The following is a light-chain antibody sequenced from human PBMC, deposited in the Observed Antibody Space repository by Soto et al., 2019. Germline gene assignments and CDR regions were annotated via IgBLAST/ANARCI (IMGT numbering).Light chain of an antibody. Sequence: QSVLTQPPSASGSPGQSVTISCTGTSSDVGGYNYVSWYQQHPGKAPKLMIYEVNKRPSGVPDRFSASKSGNTASLTVSGLQAEDGADYYCSSYAGSNILFGTGTKVT. CDR3: SSYAGSNIL. J-gene: IGLJ1*01. CDR1: SSDVGGYNY. CDR2: EVN. V-gene: IGLV2-8*01.